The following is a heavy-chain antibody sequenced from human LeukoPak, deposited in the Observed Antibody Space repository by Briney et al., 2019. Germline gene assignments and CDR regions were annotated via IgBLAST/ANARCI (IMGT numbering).Heavy chain of an antibody. J-gene: IGHJ5*02. CDR2: INHSGST. V-gene: IGHV4-34*01. Sequence: SETLSLTCAVYGGSFSGYYWSWIRQPPGKGLEWIGEINHSGSTNYNPSLKSRVTISVDTSKNQFSLKLSSVTAADTAVYYCARGSVTTRYENWFDPWGQGTLVTVSS. D-gene: IGHD4-11*01. CDR1: GGSFSGYY. CDR3: ARGSVTTRYENWFDP.